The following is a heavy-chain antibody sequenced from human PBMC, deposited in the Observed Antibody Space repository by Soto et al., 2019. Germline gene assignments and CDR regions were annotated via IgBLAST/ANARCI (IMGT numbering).Heavy chain of an antibody. Sequence: GGSLRLSCAASGFTFSSYAMSWVRQAPGKGLEWVSAISGSGGSTYYADSVKGRFTISRDNSKNTLYLQMNSLRAEDAGVYYCAKLQHPDPAWDWFDPWGQGTLVTVSS. D-gene: IGHD1-1*01. J-gene: IGHJ5*02. CDR1: GFTFSSYA. V-gene: IGHV3-23*01. CDR2: ISGSGGST. CDR3: AKLQHPDPAWDWFDP.